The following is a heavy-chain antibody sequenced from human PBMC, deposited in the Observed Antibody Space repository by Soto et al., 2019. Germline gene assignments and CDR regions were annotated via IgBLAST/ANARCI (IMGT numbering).Heavy chain of an antibody. J-gene: IGHJ3*02. CDR2: IFYSGTT. D-gene: IGHD3-10*01. CDR1: GGSISSGGYY. CDR3: ARRYGQNAFDI. Sequence: PSETLSLTCTVSGGSISSGGYYWSWIRQHPGKGLEWIGYIFYSGTTYYNPSLKSRVTISVDTSKNQFSLKLSSVTAADTAVYYCARRYGQNAFDIWGQGTMVTVSS. V-gene: IGHV4-31*03.